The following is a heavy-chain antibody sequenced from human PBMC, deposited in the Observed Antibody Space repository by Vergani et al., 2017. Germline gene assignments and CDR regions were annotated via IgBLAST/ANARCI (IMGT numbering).Heavy chain of an antibody. J-gene: IGHJ4*02. CDR3: AGGPLGYCSGGSCYSVSTLDY. CDR2: LSAYNGNT. V-gene: IGHV1-18*01. Sequence: QVQLVQSGAEVKKPGASVKVSCKASGYTFTSYGISWVRQAPGQGLEWMGWLSAYNGNTNYAQKLQGRVTMTTDTSTSTAYMELRSLRSDDTAVYYCAGGPLGYCSGGSCYSVSTLDYWGQGTLVTVSS. D-gene: IGHD2-15*01. CDR1: GYTFTSYG.